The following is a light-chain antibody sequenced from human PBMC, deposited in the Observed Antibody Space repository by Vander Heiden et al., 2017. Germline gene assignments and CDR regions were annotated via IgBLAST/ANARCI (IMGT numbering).Light chain of an antibody. CDR1: QSISSY. Sequence: DIQMTHSPSPLSVSVRDRATITCRASQSISSYLNWYQQKPGKAPKLLIYAASSLQSGVPSRFSGSGSGTDFTLTISSLQPEDFATYYCQQCYSTPLTFGGGTKVEIK. V-gene: IGKV1-39*01. J-gene: IGKJ4*01. CDR3: QQCYSTPLT. CDR2: AAS.